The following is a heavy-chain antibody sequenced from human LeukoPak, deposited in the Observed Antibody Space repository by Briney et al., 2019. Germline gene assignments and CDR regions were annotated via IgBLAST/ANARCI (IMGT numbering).Heavy chain of an antibody. D-gene: IGHD3-22*01. CDR3: ARQPHRGYYDSSGPWFDP. CDR1: GDSITSSGYY. V-gene: IGHV4-39*01. Sequence: SETLSLTCTVSGDSITSSGYYWGWIRQPPGKGLEWVGSVDYSGNTYYNPSLKSRVSTSVDMSKKQFSLKLNSVTAADTAVYYCARQPHRGYYDSSGPWFDPWGQGTLVTVSS. CDR2: VDYSGNT. J-gene: IGHJ5*02.